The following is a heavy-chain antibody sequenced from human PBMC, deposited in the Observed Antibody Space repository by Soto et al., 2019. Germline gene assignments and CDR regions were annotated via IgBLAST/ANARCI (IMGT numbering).Heavy chain of an antibody. V-gene: IGHV4-59*01. CDR2: IYYSGST. CDR3: ARGESDYDFWSGYRSNYYYYDMDV. Sequence: SETLSLTCTVSGGSISSYYCSWIRQPPGKGLEWIGYIYYSGSTNYNPSLKSRITISVDTSKNQFSLKLSSVTAADTAVYYCARGESDYDFWSGYRSNYYYYDMDVWGKGTKVTVSS. J-gene: IGHJ6*03. CDR1: GGSISSYY. D-gene: IGHD3-3*01.